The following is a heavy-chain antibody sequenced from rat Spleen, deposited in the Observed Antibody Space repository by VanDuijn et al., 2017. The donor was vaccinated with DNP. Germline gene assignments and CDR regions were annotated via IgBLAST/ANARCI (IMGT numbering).Heavy chain of an antibody. Sequence: QVQLQQSGAELAKPGSSVKISCKASGYTFTSYYISWIKQTTGQGLEYIGYINTGSGGTNYNEKFKGKATLTVDKSSSTAFMQLSSLTPDDSAVYYCAREDAIAALDAMDAWGQVTSVTVSS. CDR1: GYTFTSYY. J-gene: IGHJ4*01. CDR2: INTGSGGT. CDR3: AREDAIAALDAMDA. D-gene: IGHD1-2*01. V-gene: IGHV1-43*01.